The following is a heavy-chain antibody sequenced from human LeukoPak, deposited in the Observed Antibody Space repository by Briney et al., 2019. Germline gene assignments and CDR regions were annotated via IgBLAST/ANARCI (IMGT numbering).Heavy chain of an antibody. D-gene: IGHD2-15*01. J-gene: IGHJ4*02. CDR1: GFTFTSSA. V-gene: IGHV1-58*01. CDR3: AAVLGYCSGGSCYSDY. Sequence: SVKVSCKASGFTFTSSAVQWVRQARGQRLEWKGWIVVGSGNTNYAQKFQERVTITRDMSTSTAYMELSSLRSEDTAVYYCAAVLGYCSGGSCYSDYWGQGTLVTVSS. CDR2: IVVGSGNT.